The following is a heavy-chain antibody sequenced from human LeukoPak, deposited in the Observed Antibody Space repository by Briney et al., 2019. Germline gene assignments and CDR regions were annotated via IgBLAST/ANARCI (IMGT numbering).Heavy chain of an antibody. J-gene: IGHJ4*02. D-gene: IGHD6-13*01. CDR1: GYSFTSYW. CDR3: ARLAAAGTDRYFDY. V-gene: IGHV5-51*01. Sequence: GESLNISCKGSGYSFTSYWIGWVRQMPGKGLEWMGIIYPDDSDTRYSPSLQGQVTISADKSISTAYLQWSSLKASDTAMYYCARLAAAGTDRYFDYWGQGTLVTVSS. CDR2: IYPDDSDT.